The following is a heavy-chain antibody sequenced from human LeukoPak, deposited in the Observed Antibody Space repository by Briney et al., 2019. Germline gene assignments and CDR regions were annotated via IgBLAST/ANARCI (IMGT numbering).Heavy chain of an antibody. CDR3: ARESGNGDYGFDY. V-gene: IGHV3-7*01. CDR2: IKQDRSEK. CDR1: GFTFSSYW. J-gene: IGHJ4*02. D-gene: IGHD4-17*01. Sequence: GGSLRLSCAASGFTFSSYWMSWVRQAPGKGLEWVANIKQDRSEKYYVDSVKGRFTISRDNAKNSLYLQMNSLRAEDTAVYYCARESGNGDYGFDYWGQGTLVAVSS.